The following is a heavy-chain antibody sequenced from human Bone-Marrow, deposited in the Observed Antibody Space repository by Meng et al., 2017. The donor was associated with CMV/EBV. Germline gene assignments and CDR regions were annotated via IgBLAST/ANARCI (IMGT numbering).Heavy chain of an antibody. D-gene: IGHD2-8*01. Sequence: SETLSLTCAVYGGSFSGYYWSWIRQPPGKGLEWIGEINHSESTNYNPSLKSRVTISVDTSKNQFSLKLSSVTAADTAVYYCARGMGSYYFDYWGQGTLVTVSS. CDR1: GGSFSGYY. CDR2: INHSEST. J-gene: IGHJ4*02. CDR3: ARGMGSYYFDY. V-gene: IGHV4-34*01.